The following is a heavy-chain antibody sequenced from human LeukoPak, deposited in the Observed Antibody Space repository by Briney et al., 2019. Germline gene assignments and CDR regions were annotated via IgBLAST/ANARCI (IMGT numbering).Heavy chain of an antibody. V-gene: IGHV4-59*01. CDR3: ASGFRGQLGYFDY. D-gene: IGHD1-1*01. CDR2: IHYSGST. J-gene: IGHJ4*02. CDR1: GDSLSSYY. Sequence: SETLSLTCTVSGDSLSSYYLSWIRQPPGKGLEWIGYIHYSGSTNYNPSLKSRVTISVDTSKNQFSLKLSSVTAADTALYYCASGFRGQLGYFDYWGQGTLVTVSS.